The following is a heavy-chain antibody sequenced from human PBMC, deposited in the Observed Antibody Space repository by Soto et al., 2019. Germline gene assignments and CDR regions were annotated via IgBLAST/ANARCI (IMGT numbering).Heavy chain of an antibody. J-gene: IGHJ4*02. Sequence: QVQLVQSGAEVKKPGSSVKVSCKASGGTFSSYAISWVRQAPGQGLEWMGGIIPIFGTANYAQKFQGRVTITADESTSKAYMELSSMRSEDTAVYYCARDLGKELRYFAWLLDYWGQGTLVTVSS. V-gene: IGHV1-69*01. CDR3: ARDLGKELRYFAWLLDY. D-gene: IGHD3-9*01. CDR2: IIPIFGTA. CDR1: GGTFSSYA.